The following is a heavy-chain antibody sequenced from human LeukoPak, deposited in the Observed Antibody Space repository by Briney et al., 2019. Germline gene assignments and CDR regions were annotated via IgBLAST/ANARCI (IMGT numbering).Heavy chain of an antibody. CDR3: ARGLAGYYYGMDV. CDR2: IKQDGSEK. V-gene: IGHV3-7*01. D-gene: IGHD3-16*01. Sequence: GGSLRLSCAASGFTFSSYWMSWVRQAPGKGLEWVANIKQDGSEKYYVDSVKGRFTISRDNAKNSLYLQMNSLRAEDTAVYYCARGLAGYYYGMDVWGQGTTVTVSS. J-gene: IGHJ6*02. CDR1: GFTFSSYW.